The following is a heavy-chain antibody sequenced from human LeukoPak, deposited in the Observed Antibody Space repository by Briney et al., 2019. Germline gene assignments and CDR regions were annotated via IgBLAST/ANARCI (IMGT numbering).Heavy chain of an antibody. J-gene: IGHJ6*03. CDR1: GASISNYY. Sequence: SETLSLTCTVSGASISNYYWSWIRQPAGKVLEWIERVYTSGDTTYNPSLESRVTMSVDTSKNQFSLRLYSVTAADTAVYYCARDLLDWGYYYYMDVWGKGTTVTVSS. D-gene: IGHD7-27*01. V-gene: IGHV4-4*07. CDR2: VYTSGDT. CDR3: ARDLLDWGYYYYMDV.